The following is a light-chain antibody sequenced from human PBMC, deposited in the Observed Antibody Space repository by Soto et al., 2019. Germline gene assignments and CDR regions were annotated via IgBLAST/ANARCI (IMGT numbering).Light chain of an antibody. J-gene: IGKJ4*01. CDR3: HQRAGWPPT. Sequence: EIVLTQSPGTLSLSPGKRATLSCRASQSISSSYLAWYQQRPGQAPRLLIYGASSRATGIPDRFSGSGSGTDFTLTINSLEPEDFAVYFCHQRAGWPPTFGGGTKVDIK. V-gene: IGKV3-20*01. CDR2: GAS. CDR1: QSISSSY.